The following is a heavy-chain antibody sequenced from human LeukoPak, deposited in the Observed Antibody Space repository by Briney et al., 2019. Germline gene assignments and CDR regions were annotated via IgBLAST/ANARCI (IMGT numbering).Heavy chain of an antibody. CDR2: ISSSGSYI. D-gene: IGHD7-27*01. J-gene: IGHJ4*02. CDR1: GFIFSSYS. V-gene: IGHV3-21*01. Sequence: GGSLRLSCAASGFIFSSYSMNWVRQAPGKGLEWVSSISSSGSYIYYADSVKDRFTISRDNAKNSLYLQMNSLRAEDTAVYYCARDWATDYWGQGTLVTVSS. CDR3: ARDWATDY.